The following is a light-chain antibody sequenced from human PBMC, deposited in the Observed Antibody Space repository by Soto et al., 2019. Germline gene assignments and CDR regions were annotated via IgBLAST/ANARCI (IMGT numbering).Light chain of an antibody. CDR3: SLYTTTSSWV. CDR1: SSDVGKYDY. CDR2: EVS. V-gene: IGLV2-18*01. J-gene: IGLJ3*02. Sequence: QSALTQPPSASGSPGQSVTISCTGTSSDVGKYDYVSWFQHHPGKAPKLIIYEVSKRPSGVPDRFSGSKSGSTASLTISGLLAEDEGDYYCSLYTTTSSWVFGGGTKLTVL.